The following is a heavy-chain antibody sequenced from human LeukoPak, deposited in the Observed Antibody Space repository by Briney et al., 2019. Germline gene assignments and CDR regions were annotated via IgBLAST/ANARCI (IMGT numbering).Heavy chain of an antibody. Sequence: GGSLRLSCVGSGFTSIAYALTWARQAPGKGLEWVSGISGGGVTTYCADSVKGRFTISRDNSENTLYVQVNSLGTEDTAAYYCAKGSYYDSSGSFYFDYWGQGTLVTVSS. CDR2: ISGGGVTT. CDR1: GFTSIAYA. D-gene: IGHD3-22*01. J-gene: IGHJ4*02. V-gene: IGHV3-23*01. CDR3: AKGSYYDSSGSFYFDY.